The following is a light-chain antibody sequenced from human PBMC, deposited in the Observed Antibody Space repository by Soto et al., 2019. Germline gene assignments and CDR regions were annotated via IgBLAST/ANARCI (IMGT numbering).Light chain of an antibody. J-gene: IGLJ3*02. V-gene: IGLV2-8*01. Sequence: QSALTQPPSASGSRGQSATISCTGTSVDINYVSWFQQHPGKAPKLIICEVTKRPSGVPDRFSGSKSGNTASLTVSGLQDDDEADYYCSSYAGRDIWVFGGGTKVTVL. CDR1: SVDINY. CDR3: SSYAGRDIWV. CDR2: EVT.